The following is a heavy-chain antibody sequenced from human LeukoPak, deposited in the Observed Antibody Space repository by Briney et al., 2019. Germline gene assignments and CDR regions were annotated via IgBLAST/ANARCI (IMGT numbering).Heavy chain of an antibody. Sequence: SGGSLRLSCAASGFTSSSYAMSWVRQAPGKGLEWVSTIRASGDRTYYAESVKGRFTMSGDKSKNTLYLQMSNLRAEDTAVYHCAVLAVPAVGYWGQGTLVIVSS. CDR2: IRASGDRT. J-gene: IGHJ4*02. D-gene: IGHD2-15*01. CDR3: AVLAVPAVGY. CDR1: GFTSSSYA. V-gene: IGHV3-23*01.